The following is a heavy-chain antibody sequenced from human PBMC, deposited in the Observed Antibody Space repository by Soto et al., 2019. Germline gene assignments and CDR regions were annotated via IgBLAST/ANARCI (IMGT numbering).Heavy chain of an antibody. D-gene: IGHD6-19*01. Sequence: SETLSLTCTVSGGSINSGGYYWSWIRQHPGKGLEWIGYINYSGSTNYNPSLKSRITISRDTSKNQCSLKLSSVTAADTAVYYCARKYHTSKVDGYSGQGTLVTVAS. J-gene: IGHJ1*01. CDR1: GGSINSGGYY. V-gene: IGHV4-31*03. CDR3: ARKYHTSKVDGY. CDR2: INYSGST.